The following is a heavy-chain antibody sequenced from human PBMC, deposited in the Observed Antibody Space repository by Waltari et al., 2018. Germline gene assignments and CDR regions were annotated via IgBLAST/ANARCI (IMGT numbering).Heavy chain of an antibody. V-gene: IGHV4-39*02. J-gene: IGHJ4*02. D-gene: IGHD3-10*01. CDR3: ARSFGGSGSYKFDT. Sequence: RLQESGPGRMKPSETLSLICTVSGASISISTHYWGWIRQTPEMGPELIGSVHYTGKTYNNASLESRVSLSVDTSKNLFSLGLTSVTAADTATYFCARSFGGSGSYKFDTWGRGILVSVSS. CDR1: GASISISTHY. CDR2: VHYTGKT.